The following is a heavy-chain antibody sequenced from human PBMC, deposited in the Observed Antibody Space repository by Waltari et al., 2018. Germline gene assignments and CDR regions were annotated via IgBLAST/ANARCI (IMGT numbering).Heavy chain of an antibody. D-gene: IGHD2-21*02. J-gene: IGHJ6*02. Sequence: QVQLVQSGAEVKKPGSSVKVSCKASGGTFSSYAISWVRQAPGQGLEWMGGIIPIFGTANYTQKLQGRVTITADDSTSTAYMELSSLRSEDTAVYYCAGGDYGGNSGGFRGMDVWGQGTTVTVSS. V-gene: IGHV1-69*13. CDR1: GGTFSSYA. CDR2: IIPIFGTA. CDR3: AGGDYGGNSGGFRGMDV.